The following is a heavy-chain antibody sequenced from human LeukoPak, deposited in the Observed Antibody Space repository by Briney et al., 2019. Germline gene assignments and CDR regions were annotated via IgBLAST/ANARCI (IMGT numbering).Heavy chain of an antibody. V-gene: IGHV4-34*01. Sequence: SETLSLTCAVYGGSFSGYYWSWIRQPPGKGLEWIGEINHSGSTNYNPSLKSRVTISVDTSKNQFSLKLSSVTAADTAVYYCARGTPDLYIAVAGKPLDYWGQGTLVTVSS. CDR2: INHSGST. D-gene: IGHD6-19*01. CDR1: GGSFSGYY. J-gene: IGHJ4*02. CDR3: ARGTPDLYIAVAGKPLDY.